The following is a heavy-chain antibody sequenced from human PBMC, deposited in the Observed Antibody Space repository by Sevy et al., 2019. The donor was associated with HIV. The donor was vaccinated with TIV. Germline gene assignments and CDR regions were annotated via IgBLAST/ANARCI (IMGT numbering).Heavy chain of an antibody. CDR1: GFTFSSYW. CDR2: IKQDGSEK. V-gene: IGHV3-7*01. J-gene: IGHJ4*02. CDR3: ARGSPEGVGYCSGGSCYGLPAFDY. D-gene: IGHD2-15*01. Sequence: GEPLKISCAASGFTFSSYWMSWVRQAPGKGLEWVANIKQDGSEKYYVDSVKGRFTISRDNAKNSLYLQMNSLRAEDKAVYYWARGSPEGVGYCSGGSCYGLPAFDYWGQGTLVTVSS.